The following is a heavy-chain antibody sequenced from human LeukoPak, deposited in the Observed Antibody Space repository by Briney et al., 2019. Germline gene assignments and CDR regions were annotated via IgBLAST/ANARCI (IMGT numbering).Heavy chain of an antibody. CDR1: GFTFSAYG. CDR3: ARGGWSVYFDY. Sequence: PGRSLRLSCAASGFTFSAYGMSWVRQAPGKGLEWVSVIYSAGTTYYADSVEGRFTISRDNSRNTVFLQMNSLSAEDTAMYYCARGGWSVYFDYWGQGTLVTVSS. V-gene: IGHV3-53*01. J-gene: IGHJ4*02. D-gene: IGHD1-26*01. CDR2: IYSAGTT.